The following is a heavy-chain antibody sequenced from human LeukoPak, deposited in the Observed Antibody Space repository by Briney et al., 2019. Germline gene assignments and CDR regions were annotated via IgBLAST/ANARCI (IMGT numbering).Heavy chain of an antibody. Sequence: GGSLRLSCAASGFTFSSYGMSWVRQAPGKGLEWVSAISGSGGSTYYADSVKGRFTISRDNAKNSLYLQMNSLRAEDTAVYYCARDRGLVRKSYYFDYWGQGTLVTVSS. D-gene: IGHD3-10*01. CDR1: GFTFSSYG. CDR3: ARDRGLVRKSYYFDY. CDR2: ISGSGGST. V-gene: IGHV3-23*01. J-gene: IGHJ4*02.